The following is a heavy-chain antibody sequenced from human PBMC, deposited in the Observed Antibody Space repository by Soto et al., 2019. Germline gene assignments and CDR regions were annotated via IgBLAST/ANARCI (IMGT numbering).Heavy chain of an antibody. J-gene: IGHJ4*02. D-gene: IGHD4-17*01. CDR3: SFQESTTVTTFEY. V-gene: IGHV3-15*01. Sequence: GGSLRLSCAASGFSFSNVWMSWVRQAPGKGLEWVGRIKSKTDGGTTDYAAPVKGRFTIPRDDSKTTLYLQMNSLKTEDTAVYYCSFQESTTVTTFEYWGQGTLVTVSS. CDR1: GFSFSNVW. CDR2: IKSKTDGGTT.